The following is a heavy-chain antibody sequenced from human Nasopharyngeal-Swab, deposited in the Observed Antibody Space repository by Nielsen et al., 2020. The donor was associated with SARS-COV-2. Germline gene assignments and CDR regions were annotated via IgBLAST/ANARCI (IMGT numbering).Heavy chain of an antibody. J-gene: IGHJ6*03. V-gene: IGHV3-9*01. CDR1: GFTFDDYA. CDR3: AAGPPLYYYYYMDV. D-gene: IGHD6-13*01. CDR2: ISWNSGSI. Sequence: SLKISCAASGFTFDDYAMHWVRQDPGKGLEWVSGISWNSGSIGYADSVKGRFTISRDNAKNSLYLQMNSLRAEDTALYYCAAGPPLYYYYYMDVWGKGTTVTVSS.